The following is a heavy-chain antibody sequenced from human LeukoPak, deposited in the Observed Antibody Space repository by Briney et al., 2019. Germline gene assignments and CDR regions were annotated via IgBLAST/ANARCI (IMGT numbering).Heavy chain of an antibody. CDR3: ARQFRYFDY. CDR1: GFTFSNYA. D-gene: IGHD4-11*01. Sequence: QSGGSLRLSCAASGFTFSNYAMSWVRQAPGKGLEWVSSISVSGPTTYYADSVKGRFTISRDNSKNTLSLQMNSLRAEDTAEYYCARQFRYFDYWGQGILVTVSS. CDR2: ISVSGPTT. J-gene: IGHJ4*02. V-gene: IGHV3-23*01.